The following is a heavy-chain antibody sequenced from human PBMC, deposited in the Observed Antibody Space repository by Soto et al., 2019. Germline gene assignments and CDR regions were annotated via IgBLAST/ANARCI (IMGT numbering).Heavy chain of an antibody. CDR3: AKDVDYGDLNPYFDY. D-gene: IGHD4-17*01. J-gene: IGHJ4*02. CDR1: GFTFDDYA. V-gene: IGHV3-9*01. Sequence: EVQLVEPGGGLVQPGRSLRLSCAASGFTFDDYAMHWVRQAPGKGLEWVSGISWNSGSIGYADSVKGRFTISRDNAKNSLYLQMNSLRAEDTALYYCAKDVDYGDLNPYFDYWGQGTLVTVSS. CDR2: ISWNSGSI.